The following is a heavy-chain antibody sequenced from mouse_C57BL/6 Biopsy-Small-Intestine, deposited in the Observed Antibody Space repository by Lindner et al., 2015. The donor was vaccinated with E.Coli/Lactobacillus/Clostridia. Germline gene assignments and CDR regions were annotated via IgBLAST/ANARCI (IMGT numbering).Heavy chain of an antibody. CDR1: GYAFSSFW. V-gene: IGHV1-82*01. CDR3: ATYDGLFAWFLY. J-gene: IGHJ3*01. CDR2: IYPGDGDT. D-gene: IGHD2-3*01. Sequence: VQLQESGADLMKPGASVKLSCKASGYAFSSFWMNWVKQRPGKGLEWIGRIYPGDGDTNYNGKFKGKATLTADKSSNTAYMQLSSLTSEDSAVYFCATYDGLFAWFLYWGLGTLVTVSA.